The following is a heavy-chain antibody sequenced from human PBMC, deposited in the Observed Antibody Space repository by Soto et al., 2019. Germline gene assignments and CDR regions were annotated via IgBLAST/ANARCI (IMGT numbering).Heavy chain of an antibody. V-gene: IGHV1-18*01. D-gene: IGHD2-2*01. CDR3: ARGFPPLIASIVVVPAATDYMYV. CDR2: ISAYNGNT. CDR1: GYTFTSYG. Sequence: GASVKVSCKASGYTFTSYGISWVRQAPGQGLEWMGWISAYNGNTNYAQKLQGRVTMTTDTSTSTAYMELRSLRSDDTAVYYCARGFPPLIASIVVVPAATDYMYVWSKGTTVTVSS. J-gene: IGHJ6*03.